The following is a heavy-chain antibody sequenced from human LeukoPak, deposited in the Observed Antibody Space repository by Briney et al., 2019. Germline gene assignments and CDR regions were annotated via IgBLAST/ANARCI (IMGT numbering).Heavy chain of an antibody. CDR2: SSSDGGEQ. Sequence: GGSLRLSCAASGFTFSSYWMSWVRQAPGKGLEWVAGSSSDGGEQYYADSVKGRFTFSRDNSKSTLVLQMSSLRPDDTAVYYCARESSSRRFVFDVWGQGTLVTVSS. D-gene: IGHD6-13*01. CDR1: GFTFSSYW. V-gene: IGHV3-30*03. J-gene: IGHJ3*01. CDR3: ARESSSRRFVFDV.